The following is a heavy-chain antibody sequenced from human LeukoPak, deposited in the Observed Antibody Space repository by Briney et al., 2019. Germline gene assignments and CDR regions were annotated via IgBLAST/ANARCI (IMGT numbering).Heavy chain of an antibody. J-gene: IGHJ4*02. CDR1: GFTFSSYA. CDR3: AKGAAASPSWFLSYRVN. V-gene: IGHV3-23*01. Sequence: GGSLRLSRAASGFTFSSYAMSWVRQAPGKGLEWVSAISGSGGSTYYADSVKGRFTISRDNSKDTLYLQVNSLRAEDTAIYYCAKGAAASPSWFLSYRVNWGQGTLVTVSS. D-gene: IGHD6-6*01. CDR2: ISGSGGST.